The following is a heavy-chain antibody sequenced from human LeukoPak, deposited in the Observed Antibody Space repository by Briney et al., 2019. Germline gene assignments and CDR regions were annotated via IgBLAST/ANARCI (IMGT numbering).Heavy chain of an antibody. V-gene: IGHV5-51*01. CDR3: ARPQKYSTGWYYDY. CDR2: IYPADSDV. J-gene: IGHJ4*02. D-gene: IGHD6-19*01. Sequence: GESLKISCKVSGYSFTNNWIGWVRQMPGNGLEWMGIIYPADSDVRYSPSFQGQVTISADKSISTAYLQWSGLKASDTAMYYCARPQKYSTGWYYDYWGQGTVVTVSS. CDR1: GYSFTNNW.